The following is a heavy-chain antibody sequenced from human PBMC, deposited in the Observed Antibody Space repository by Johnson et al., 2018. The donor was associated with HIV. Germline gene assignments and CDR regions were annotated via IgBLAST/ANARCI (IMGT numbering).Heavy chain of an antibody. CDR2: ISYDGSNK. CDR1: GFTFSSYA. D-gene: IGHD3-10*01. V-gene: IGHV3-30*04. J-gene: IGHJ3*02. CDR3: AKDDSPSGAFDI. Sequence: QVQLVESGGGVVQPGRSLRLSCAASGFTFSSYAMHWVCQAPGKGLEWVAVISYDGSNKYYADSVKGRFTISRDNSKNTLYLQMNSLRAEDTAVYYCAKDDSPSGAFDIWGQGTMVIVSS.